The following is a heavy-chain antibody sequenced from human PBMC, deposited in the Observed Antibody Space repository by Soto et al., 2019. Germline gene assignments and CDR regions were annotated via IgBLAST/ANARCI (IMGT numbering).Heavy chain of an antibody. CDR1: GFTFSSYA. J-gene: IGHJ6*02. Sequence: GGSLRLSCAASGFTFSSYAMHWVRQAPGKGLEWVAVISYDGSNKYYADSVEGRFTISRDNSKNTLYLQMNSLRAEDTAVYYCARDVESGSSQYYYYYYGMDVWGQGTTVTVSS. CDR3: ARDVESGSSQYYYYYYGMDV. V-gene: IGHV3-30-3*01. D-gene: IGHD1-26*01. CDR2: ISYDGSNK.